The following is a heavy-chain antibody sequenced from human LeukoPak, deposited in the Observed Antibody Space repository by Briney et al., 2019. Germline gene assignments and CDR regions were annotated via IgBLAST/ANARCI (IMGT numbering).Heavy chain of an antibody. J-gene: IGHJ4*02. CDR1: GGSISSYY. CDR3: ARIVNYYGSGSYFDY. V-gene: IGHV4-39*01. Sequence: PSETLSLTCTVSGGSISSYYWGWIRQPPGKGLEWIGSIYYSGSTYYNPSLKSRVTISVDTSKNQFSLKLSSVTAADTAVYYCARIVNYYGSGSYFDYWGQGTLVTVSS. CDR2: IYYSGST. D-gene: IGHD3-10*01.